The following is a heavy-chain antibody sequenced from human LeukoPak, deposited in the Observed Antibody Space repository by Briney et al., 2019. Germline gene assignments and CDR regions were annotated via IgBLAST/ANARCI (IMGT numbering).Heavy chain of an antibody. CDR1: GFTLSSYA. D-gene: IGHD5-12*01. CDR2: ISDSGNT. J-gene: IGHJ4*02. V-gene: IGHV3-23*01. Sequence: GGSLRLSCAASGFTLSSYAMSWVRQAPGKGLEWVSAISDSGNTYHADSVKGRFTISRDSSKNTLFLQMNRLRPEDAAVYYCARYSGYGTPPAFDYWGQGTLVTVSS. CDR3: ARYSGYGTPPAFDY.